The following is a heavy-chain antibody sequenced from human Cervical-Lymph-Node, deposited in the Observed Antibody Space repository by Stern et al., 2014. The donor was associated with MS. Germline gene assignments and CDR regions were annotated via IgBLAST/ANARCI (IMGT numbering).Heavy chain of an antibody. CDR3: ARPAAARYFDY. Sequence: VQLVESGGGVVQPGRSLRLSCAASGFTFGSHTMHWVRQAPGKGLDWVAIISYDGSCQHYADSVKGRFTISRDNSNNTLYLQMNSLRTEDTAMYYCARPAAARYFDYWGQGTQVTVSS. J-gene: IGHJ4*02. D-gene: IGHD6-25*01. CDR1: GFTFGSHT. V-gene: IGHV3-30-3*01. CDR2: ISYDGSCQ.